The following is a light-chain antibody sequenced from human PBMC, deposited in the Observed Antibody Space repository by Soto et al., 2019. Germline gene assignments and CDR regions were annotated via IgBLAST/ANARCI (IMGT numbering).Light chain of an antibody. V-gene: IGKV3-11*01. J-gene: IGKJ5*01. CDR1: QSVSSY. Sequence: EIVLTQSPATLSLSPGERATLSCRASQSVSSYLAWYQQKPGQAPRLLIYDASNRATGTPARFSGSGSGTDFTLTISSLEPEDFAVYYCQQRSNWPWTFGQGTRLEI. CDR2: DAS. CDR3: QQRSNWPWT.